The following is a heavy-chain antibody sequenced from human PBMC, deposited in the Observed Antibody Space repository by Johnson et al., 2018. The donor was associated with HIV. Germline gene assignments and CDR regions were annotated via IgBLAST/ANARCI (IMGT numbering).Heavy chain of an antibody. CDR3: VRGGQWGATDAFDV. CDR1: GFTFDDYA. J-gene: IGHJ3*01. Sequence: VQLVESGGGLVQPGGSLRLSCAASGFTFDDYAMHWVRQAPGKGLEWVSGISWNSGSIGYADSVKGRFTISTDNAKNSLYLQMNSLRPEDTAVYYCVRGGQWGATDAFDVWGQGTMVTVSS. D-gene: IGHD6-19*01. V-gene: IGHV3-9*01. CDR2: ISWNSGSI.